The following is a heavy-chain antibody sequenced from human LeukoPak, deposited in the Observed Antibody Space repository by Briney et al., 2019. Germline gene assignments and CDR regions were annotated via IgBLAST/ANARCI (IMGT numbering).Heavy chain of an antibody. Sequence: ASVKVSCKASGYTFTSYGISWVRQAPGQGLEWMGWISTYNGNTNYAQKLQGRVTLTTDTSTNTAYMELRSLRSDDTAEYYCARGRGGLLDYSFDYWGQGTLVTVSS. CDR3: ARGRGGLLDYSFDY. D-gene: IGHD3-10*01. CDR1: GYTFTSYG. J-gene: IGHJ4*02. CDR2: ISTYNGNT. V-gene: IGHV1-18*01.